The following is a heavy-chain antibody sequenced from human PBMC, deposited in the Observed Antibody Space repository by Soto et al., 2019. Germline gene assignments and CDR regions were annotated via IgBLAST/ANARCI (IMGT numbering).Heavy chain of an antibody. CDR2: IYYSGST. J-gene: IGHJ4*02. CDR1: GGSISSYY. CDR3: ARHGAGLYYDFWSGYSPSLIDY. D-gene: IGHD3-3*01. V-gene: IGHV4-59*08. Sequence: SETLSLTCTVSGGSISSYYWSWIRQPPGKGLEWIGYIYYSGSTNYNPSLKSRVTISVDTYKNQFSLKLSSVTAADTAVYYCARHGAGLYYDFWSGYSPSLIDYWGQGTLVTVSS.